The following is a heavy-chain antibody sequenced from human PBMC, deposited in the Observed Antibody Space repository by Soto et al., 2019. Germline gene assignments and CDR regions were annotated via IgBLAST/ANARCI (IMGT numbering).Heavy chain of an antibody. J-gene: IGHJ6*02. Sequence: VQLLESGGDLVQPGGSLRLSCAASGFTFSNYAMSWVRQAPGKGLEWVSVISGSGGSTNYADSAKGRFTISRDNSMDTMYLQMNSLRAEDTAVYYCARVLYYDILTGKSYNMDVWGQGTTVIVSS. CDR1: GFTFSNYA. V-gene: IGHV3-23*01. CDR2: ISGSGGST. D-gene: IGHD3-9*01. CDR3: ARVLYYDILTGKSYNMDV.